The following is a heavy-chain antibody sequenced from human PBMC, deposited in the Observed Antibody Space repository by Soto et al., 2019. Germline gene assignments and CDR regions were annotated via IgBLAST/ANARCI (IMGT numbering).Heavy chain of an antibody. D-gene: IGHD4-4*01. J-gene: IGHJ6*02. CDR3: ARDNDRLQLGGNYYYMMDV. CDR2: IIPLLRTP. V-gene: IGHV1-69*12. CDR1: GGTFSSYA. Sequence: QVQLVQSGAEVKEPGSSVKVSCKASGGTFSSYAISWVRQAPGQGLEWMGGIIPLLRTPDYAQKFQGRVTITADEPTSTAYMELSSLRFDDTAVYYCARDNDRLQLGGNYYYMMDVWGQGTTITVSS.